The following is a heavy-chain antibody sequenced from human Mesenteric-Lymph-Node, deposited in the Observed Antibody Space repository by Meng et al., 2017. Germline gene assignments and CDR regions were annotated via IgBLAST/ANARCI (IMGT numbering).Heavy chain of an antibody. V-gene: IGHV3-30*04. Sequence: QVLLVESWGGVVKPGRSLRLSCAASGFTFSSYAMHWVRQAPGKGLEWVAVISYDGSNKYYADSVKGRFTISRDNSKNTLYLQMNSLRAEDTAVYYCARVRGDYWGQGTLVTVSS. J-gene: IGHJ4*02. CDR2: ISYDGSNK. CDR1: GFTFSSYA. D-gene: IGHD3-10*01. CDR3: ARVRGDY.